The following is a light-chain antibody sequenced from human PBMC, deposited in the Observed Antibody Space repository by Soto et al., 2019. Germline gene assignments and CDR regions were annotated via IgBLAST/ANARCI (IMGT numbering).Light chain of an antibody. V-gene: IGKV1-9*01. Sequence: DIQLTQSPSFLSASVGDRVTITCRASQGISSYLAWYQQKPGKAPKLLIYAASTLQSGVPSRFSGSGSGTEFTLTISSLQPEDFATYYCQQLNSYQYTFGQETKLEIK. CDR1: QGISSY. CDR2: AAS. CDR3: QQLNSYQYT. J-gene: IGKJ2*01.